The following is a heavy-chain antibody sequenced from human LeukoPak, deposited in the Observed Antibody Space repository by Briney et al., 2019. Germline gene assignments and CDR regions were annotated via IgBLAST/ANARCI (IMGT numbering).Heavy chain of an antibody. Sequence: GESLKISCKGSGYSFTSYWIGWVRQMSGKGLEWMGIIYPGDSDTRYSPSFQGQITISADKSISTAYLQWSSLKASDTAMYYCARPRTHYYDSSGYYNDAFDIWGQGTMVTVSS. CDR3: ARPRTHYYDSSGYYNDAFDI. V-gene: IGHV5-51*01. CDR2: IYPGDSDT. CDR1: GYSFTSYW. J-gene: IGHJ3*02. D-gene: IGHD3-22*01.